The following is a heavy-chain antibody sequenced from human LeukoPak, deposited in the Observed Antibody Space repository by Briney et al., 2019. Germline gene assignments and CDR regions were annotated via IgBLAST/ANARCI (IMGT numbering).Heavy chain of an antibody. V-gene: IGHV1-69*06. CDR2: IIPIFGTA. Sequence: SVKVSCKASGGTFSSYAISWVRQAPGQGLEWMGGIIPIFGTANYAQKFQGRVTITADKSTSTAYMELSSLRSEDTAVYYCARARAVAACFDYWGQGTLVTVSS. J-gene: IGHJ4*02. CDR3: ARARAVAACFDY. CDR1: GGTFSSYA. D-gene: IGHD6-19*01.